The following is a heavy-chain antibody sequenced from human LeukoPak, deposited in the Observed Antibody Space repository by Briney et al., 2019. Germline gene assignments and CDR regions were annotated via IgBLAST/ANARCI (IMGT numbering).Heavy chain of an antibody. V-gene: IGHV3-74*01. CDR1: GFTFSDYW. CDR2: INNDGSST. Sequence: PGGSLRLSCAASGFTFSDYWMHWVRQAPGKGLVCVSRINNDGSSTNHADSVKGRFTISRDNSKNTLYLQMNSLRAGDTAVYYCAKLGDWDAFDIWGQGTMVTVSS. J-gene: IGHJ3*02. D-gene: IGHD2-21*02. CDR3: AKLGDWDAFDI.